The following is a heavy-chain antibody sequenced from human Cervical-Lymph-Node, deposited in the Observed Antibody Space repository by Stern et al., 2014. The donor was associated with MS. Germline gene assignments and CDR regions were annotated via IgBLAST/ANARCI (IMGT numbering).Heavy chain of an antibody. CDR3: TREDCSGGSCRGMDV. CDR1: RFSTSDYA. J-gene: IGHJ6*02. D-gene: IGHD2-15*01. CDR2: ISYDGSSK. V-gene: IGHV3-30-3*01. Sequence: QVQLVQSGGDVVQPGRSLRLSCAASRFSTSDYAMHWVRQAPGKGLEWVASISYDGSSKRYADSVKGRFTISRDNLKNTVYVQMNSLRAEDTAVYYCTREDCSGGSCRGMDVWGQGTTVTVSS.